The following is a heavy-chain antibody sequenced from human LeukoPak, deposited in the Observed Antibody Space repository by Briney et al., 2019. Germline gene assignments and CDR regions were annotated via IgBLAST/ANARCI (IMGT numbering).Heavy chain of an antibody. CDR1: GFTFSDYY. CDR3: ATVRSSSDYYYVDH. V-gene: IGHV3-11*04. CDR2: ISSSGSTI. J-gene: IGHJ5*02. Sequence: GGSLRLSCAASGFTFSDYYMSWIRQAPGKGLEWVPYISSSGSTIYYADSVKGRFTISRDNAKNSLYLQMNSLRAEGTAVYYCATVRSSSDYYYVDHWGQGTLVTVSS. D-gene: IGHD3-22*01.